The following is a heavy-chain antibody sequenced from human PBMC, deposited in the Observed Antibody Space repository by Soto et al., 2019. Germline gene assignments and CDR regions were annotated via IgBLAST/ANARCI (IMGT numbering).Heavy chain of an antibody. CDR3: ARDGQWLVADY. CDR2: ISGGSVTI. D-gene: IGHD6-19*01. J-gene: IGHJ4*02. V-gene: IGHV3-23*01. CDR1: GFTFSSCV. Sequence: GGSLRLSCAASGFTFSSCVMSWVRQAPGKGLEWVAAISGGSVTIYYADSVKGRFTISRDNSKNTLYLEMNSLRAEDTVVYYCARDGQWLVADYWGQGTLVTVSS.